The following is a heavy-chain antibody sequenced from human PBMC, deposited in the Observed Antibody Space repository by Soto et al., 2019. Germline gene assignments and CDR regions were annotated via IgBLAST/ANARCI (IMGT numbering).Heavy chain of an antibody. D-gene: IGHD6-13*01. J-gene: IGHJ4*02. CDR1: GYSISSGYY. Sequence: KPSETLSLTCAVSGYSISSGYYWGWIRQPPGKGLEWIGSIYHSGTTYYNPSLKSRVTISLDTSKNQFSLKLSSVTAADTAVYYCARSLLTSSWYAGYWGQGTLVAVS. CDR3: ARSLLTSSWYAGY. V-gene: IGHV4-38-2*01. CDR2: IYHSGTT.